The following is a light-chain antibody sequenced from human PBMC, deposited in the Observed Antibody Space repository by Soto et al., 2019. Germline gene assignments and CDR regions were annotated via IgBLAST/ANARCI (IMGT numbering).Light chain of an antibody. V-gene: IGLV2-14*03. CDR3: SSYTSSGTYG. CDR1: SSDVGGYNY. CDR2: DVI. Sequence: QSVLTQSASVSGSPGHSITISCAGTSSDVGGYNYVSWYQQHPGKAPKLMIYDVINRPSGVSDRFSGSKSGNSASLTISGLQAQDEADYYCSSYTSSGTYGFGTGTKVTV. J-gene: IGLJ1*01.